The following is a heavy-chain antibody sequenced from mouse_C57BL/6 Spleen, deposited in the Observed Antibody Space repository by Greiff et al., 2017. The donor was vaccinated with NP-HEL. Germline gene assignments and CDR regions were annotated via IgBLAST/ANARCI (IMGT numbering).Heavy chain of an antibody. CDR1: GFTFSDYG. Sequence: EVQLVESGGGLVKPGGSLKLSCAASGFTFSDYGMHWVRQAPEKGLEWVAYISSGSSTIYYADPLNGRFTISRDNAKNTLFLQMTSLRSEETAMYYCARNYYGSILAYWGQGTLVTVSA. D-gene: IGHD1-1*01. CDR2: ISSGSSTI. CDR3: ARNYYGSILAY. J-gene: IGHJ3*01. V-gene: IGHV5-17*01.